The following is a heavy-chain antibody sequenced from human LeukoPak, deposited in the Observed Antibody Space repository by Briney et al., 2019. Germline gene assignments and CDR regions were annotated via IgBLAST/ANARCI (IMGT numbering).Heavy chain of an antibody. CDR2: IPKDGSDE. CDR1: GFTFSSYA. J-gene: IGHJ6*02. V-gene: IGHV3-30*15. Sequence: GGSLRLSCAASGFTFSSYAMYWVRQVPGKGLEWVALIPKDGSDEDHADSVKGRFTISRDNSKDTLYLQMSSLRVEDTAVYYCAREAYYGSGRSRQPSPVWGQGPRSPSP. D-gene: IGHD3-10*01. CDR3: AREAYYGSGRSRQPSPV.